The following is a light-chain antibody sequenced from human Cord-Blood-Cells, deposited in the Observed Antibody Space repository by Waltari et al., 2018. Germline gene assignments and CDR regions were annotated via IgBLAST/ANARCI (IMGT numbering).Light chain of an antibody. V-gene: IGLV4-69*01. CDR3: QDWGTGIRV. CDR2: LNSDGSH. Sequence: QLVLTQSPSASASLGASVKLTCTLSSGHSSYAIAWHQQQPEKGPRYLMKLNSDGSHSKGDGVPCPFSGFSSGAERYLTLSSLQSEDEAYYYWQDWGTGIRVFGTGTKVTVL. J-gene: IGLJ1*01. CDR1: SGHSSYA.